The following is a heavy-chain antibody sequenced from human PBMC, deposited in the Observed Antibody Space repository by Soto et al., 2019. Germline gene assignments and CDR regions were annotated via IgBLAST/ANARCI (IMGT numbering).Heavy chain of an antibody. V-gene: IGHV3-9*01. J-gene: IGHJ4*02. Sequence: EVQLVESGGDLVQPGRSLRLSCAASGFTFDNYAMHWVRQVPGKAPEWVSGISWNSGTTGYADSVKGRFTISRDSARNSLYLQMNSLRPEDTALYYCAKDVRVLWWGGGYFENWGQGTPVTVSS. D-gene: IGHD3-10*01. CDR3: AKDVRVLWWGGGYFEN. CDR1: GFTFDNYA. CDR2: ISWNSGTT.